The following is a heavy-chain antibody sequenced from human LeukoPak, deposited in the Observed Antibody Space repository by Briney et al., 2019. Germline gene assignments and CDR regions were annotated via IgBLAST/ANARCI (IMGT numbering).Heavy chain of an antibody. V-gene: IGHV3-30*18. D-gene: IGHD2-15*01. Sequence: TGGSLRLSCAASGFTFSSYAMHWVRQAPGKGLEWVTIISYDGSNQYYADSVKGRFTISRDNSKNTLYLQMNSLRAEDTAVYYCAKGLRTDYCSGGSCYRVLDYWGQGTLVTVSS. CDR2: ISYDGSNQ. J-gene: IGHJ4*02. CDR1: GFTFSSYA. CDR3: AKGLRTDYCSGGSCYRVLDY.